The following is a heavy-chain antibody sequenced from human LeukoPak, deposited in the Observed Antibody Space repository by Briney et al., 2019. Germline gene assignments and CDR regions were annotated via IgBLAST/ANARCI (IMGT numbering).Heavy chain of an antibody. CDR3: ARVMYSSSWRAFDY. CDR1: GYTFTSYG. D-gene: IGHD6-13*01. CDR2: ISAYNGNT. J-gene: IGHJ4*02. V-gene: IGHV1-18*01. Sequence: GAPVKVSCKASGYTFTSYGISWVRQAPGQGLEWMGWISAYNGNTNYAQKRQGRVTMTTDTSTSTAYMELRSLRSDDTAVYYCARVMYSSSWRAFDYWGQGTLVTVSS.